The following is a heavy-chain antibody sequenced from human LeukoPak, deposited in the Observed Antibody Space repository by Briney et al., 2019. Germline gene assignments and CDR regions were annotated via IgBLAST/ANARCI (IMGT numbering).Heavy chain of an antibody. CDR3: AKDANYLRSGSFFIPFDY. CDR1: GFTFSRTA. CDR2: IGGSGAGT. D-gene: IGHD4/OR15-4a*01. J-gene: IGHJ4*02. V-gene: IGHV3-23*01. Sequence: GGSLRLSCAASGFTFSRTAMSWVRQAPGKGMEWVATIGGSGAGTYYAASVKGRFNISRDNSKNTLYLQPNSLRTEDTAIYYCAKDANYLRSGSFFIPFDYWGQGTLVTVHS.